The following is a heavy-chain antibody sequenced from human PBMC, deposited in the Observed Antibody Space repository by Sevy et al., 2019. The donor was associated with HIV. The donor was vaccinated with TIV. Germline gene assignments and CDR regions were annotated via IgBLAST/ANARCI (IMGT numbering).Heavy chain of an antibody. J-gene: IGHJ6*02. V-gene: IGHV3-9*01. CDR1: GFTFDDYA. CDR3: AKQIFWSGYSGYYYGMDV. D-gene: IGHD3-3*01. CDR2: ISWNSGSI. Sequence: GGSLRLSCAASGFTFDDYAMHWVRQAPGKGLEWVSGISWNSGSIGYADSVKDRFTISRDNAKNSLYLQMNSLRAEDTALYYCAKQIFWSGYSGYYYGMDVWGQGTTVTVSS.